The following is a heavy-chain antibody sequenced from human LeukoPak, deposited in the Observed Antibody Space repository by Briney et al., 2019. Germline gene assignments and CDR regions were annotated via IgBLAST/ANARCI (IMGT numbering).Heavy chain of an antibody. Sequence: PGGSLRLSCAASGFTFSGYAMHWVRQAPGKGLEWVAVISYDGSNKYYADSVKGRFTISRDNSKNTLYLQMNSLRAEDTAVYYCARPASYDFWSGYYTYFDYWGQGTLVTVSS. J-gene: IGHJ4*02. D-gene: IGHD3-3*01. CDR2: ISYDGSNK. V-gene: IGHV3-30*04. CDR3: ARPASYDFWSGYYTYFDY. CDR1: GFTFSGYA.